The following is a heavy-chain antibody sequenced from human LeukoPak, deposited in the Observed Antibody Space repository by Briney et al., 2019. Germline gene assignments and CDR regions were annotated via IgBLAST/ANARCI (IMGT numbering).Heavy chain of an antibody. CDR3: ARYGGWYQLLWWFDP. CDR2: INPNSGAT. J-gene: IGHJ5*02. Sequence: ASVKVSCKASGYTFTGYYMHWLRQAPGRGLEWMGWINPNSGATKYAQKFQGRVTMTRDTSTSTAYMEVSRLRFDDTAVYYCARYGGWYQLLWWFDPWGQGTLVTVSS. D-gene: IGHD2-2*01. V-gene: IGHV1-2*02. CDR1: GYTFTGYY.